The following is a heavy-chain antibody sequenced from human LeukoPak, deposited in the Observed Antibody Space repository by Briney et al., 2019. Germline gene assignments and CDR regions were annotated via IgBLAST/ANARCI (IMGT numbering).Heavy chain of an antibody. J-gene: IGHJ4*02. CDR1: GYTFTGYY. CDR2: INPNSGGT. Sequence: ASVKVSCKASGYTFTGYYMHWVRQAPGQGLEWMGWINPNSGGTNYAQKFQGRVTMTRDTSISTAYMELSRLRSDDTAVYYCAKTPDILTGYSFDYWGQGTLVTVSS. V-gene: IGHV1-2*02. D-gene: IGHD3-9*01. CDR3: AKTPDILTGYSFDY.